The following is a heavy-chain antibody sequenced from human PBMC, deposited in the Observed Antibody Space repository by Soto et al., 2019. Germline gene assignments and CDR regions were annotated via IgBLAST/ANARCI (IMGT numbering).Heavy chain of an antibody. CDR2: IWYDGSNK. Sequence: PWGSRRLSCAAAGVSFSSCGMHCFRQAPGKGLEWVAVIWYDGSNKYYADSVKGRFTISRDDSKNTLYLQMNSLRAEDTAVYYCARDAVIAAPHGDYYYMDVWGKGTTVTVSS. D-gene: IGHD6-6*01. CDR1: GVSFSSCG. J-gene: IGHJ6*03. CDR3: ARDAVIAAPHGDYYYMDV. V-gene: IGHV3-33*01.